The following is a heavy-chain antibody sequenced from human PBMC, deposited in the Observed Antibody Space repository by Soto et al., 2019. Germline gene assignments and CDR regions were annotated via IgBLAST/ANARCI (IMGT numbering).Heavy chain of an antibody. Sequence: GGSLRLSCAASGFTFSSYSMNWVRQAPGKGLEWVSSISSSSSYIYYADSVKGRFTISRDNAKNSLYLQMNSLRAEDTAVYYCARDNGYCSGGSCYLSYFDYWGQGTLVTVSS. D-gene: IGHD2-15*01. CDR3: ARDNGYCSGGSCYLSYFDY. V-gene: IGHV3-21*01. CDR2: ISSSSSYI. J-gene: IGHJ4*02. CDR1: GFTFSSYS.